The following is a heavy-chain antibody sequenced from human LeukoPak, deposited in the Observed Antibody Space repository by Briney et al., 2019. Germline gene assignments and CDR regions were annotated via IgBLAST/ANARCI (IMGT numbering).Heavy chain of an antibody. V-gene: IGHV3-30*18. Sequence: PGGSLRLSCAASGFTFITYGMHWVRQAPGKGLEWVAVISYDGSDKDYADSVKGRFTISRDDPKNTVYLQMNSLRAEDTAVYYCAKVTLVGVIRDAFDIWGQGTMVTVSS. J-gene: IGHJ3*02. D-gene: IGHD3-16*01. CDR2: ISYDGSDK. CDR1: GFTFITYG. CDR3: AKVTLVGVIRDAFDI.